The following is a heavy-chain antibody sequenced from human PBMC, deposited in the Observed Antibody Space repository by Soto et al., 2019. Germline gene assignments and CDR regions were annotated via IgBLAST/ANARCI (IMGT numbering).Heavy chain of an antibody. J-gene: IGHJ4*02. CDR3: ARDKITGLFDY. V-gene: IGHV4-34*01. CDR2: INHSGST. D-gene: IGHD2-8*02. Sequence: SETLSLTCAVYGGSFSGYSWAWIRQPPGTGLEWIGEINHSGSTNYNPSLKSRVTISVDTSKNQFSLKLTSVTAADTAVYYCARDKITGLFDYWGQGTLVTVSS. CDR1: GGSFSGYS.